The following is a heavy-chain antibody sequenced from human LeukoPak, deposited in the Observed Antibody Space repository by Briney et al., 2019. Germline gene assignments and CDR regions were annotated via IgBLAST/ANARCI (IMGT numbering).Heavy chain of an antibody. CDR1: GGSITSGGYY. Sequence: PSETLSLTCTVSGGSITSGGYYWNWIRQHPGKGLEWIGFIHYSGTTHNNPALQSRVTISIDTSKNQFSLKLTSVTAADTAVYYCARDYYGIHDAFEIWGLGTTVIVSS. CDR3: ARDYYGIHDAFEI. J-gene: IGHJ3*02. D-gene: IGHD4-17*01. CDR2: IHYSGTT. V-gene: IGHV4-31*03.